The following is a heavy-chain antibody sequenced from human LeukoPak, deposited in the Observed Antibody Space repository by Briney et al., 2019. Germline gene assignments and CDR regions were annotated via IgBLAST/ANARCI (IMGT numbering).Heavy chain of an antibody. D-gene: IGHD6-6*01. V-gene: IGHV4-39*02. CDR1: GGSITTIPYN. Sequence: PETLSLTCTVSGGSITTIPYNWGWIRQPPGKGLEWIGTISYVGTTYYEPSLKSRVTMSIDTSKNQFSLNLNSATAADTAVYYCARAGGRVGSSLDFDYWGQGTPVTVSS. J-gene: IGHJ4*02. CDR3: ARAGGRVGSSLDFDY. CDR2: ISYVGTT.